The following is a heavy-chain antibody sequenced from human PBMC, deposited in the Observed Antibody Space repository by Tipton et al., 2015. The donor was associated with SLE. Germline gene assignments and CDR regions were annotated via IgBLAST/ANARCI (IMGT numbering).Heavy chain of an antibody. CDR2: INPNSGAT. J-gene: IGHJ4*01. CDR1: GYTFTSYF. D-gene: IGHD6-19*01. CDR3: VSSALHSGWSY. Sequence: QSGAEVKKPGASVKVSCTASGYTFTSYFLHWVRQAPGQGLEWMGWINPNSGATNYAQKFQGRVTVTTDTSITAAYMELSGLQSDDTAVYFCVSSALHSGWSYWGHGTLVTVSS. V-gene: IGHV1-2*02.